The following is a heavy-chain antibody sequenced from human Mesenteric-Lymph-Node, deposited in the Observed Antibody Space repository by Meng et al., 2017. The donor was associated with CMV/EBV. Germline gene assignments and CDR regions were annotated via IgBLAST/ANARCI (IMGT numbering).Heavy chain of an antibody. CDR2: IYNDENT. J-gene: IGHJ6*02. V-gene: IGHV4-59*11. CDR3: ARLELHLWFWDV. CDR1: GDSINSHY. Sequence: SETLSLTCTVSGDSINSHYWTWIRQSPARGLEWIGYIYNDENTSYNPSLKSRVTLSVDTSKNQFSLKLASVTAADTAVYYCARLELHLWFWDVWGQGTTVTVSS. D-gene: IGHD5-18*01.